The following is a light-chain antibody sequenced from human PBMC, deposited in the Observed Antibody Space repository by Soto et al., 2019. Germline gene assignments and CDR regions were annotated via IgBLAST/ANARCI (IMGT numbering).Light chain of an antibody. CDR2: AAS. V-gene: IGKV1-39*01. J-gene: IGKJ4*01. CDR1: QSISNF. CDR3: QQTYSTPLT. Sequence: DLQMTQSPSSLSASVGDRVTITCRASQSISNFLNWYQQKPGKAPKLLLYAASSLQSGVPSRFSGSGSGTDFTLTIISLQPEDFATYYCQQTYSTPLTFGGGTEVEIK.